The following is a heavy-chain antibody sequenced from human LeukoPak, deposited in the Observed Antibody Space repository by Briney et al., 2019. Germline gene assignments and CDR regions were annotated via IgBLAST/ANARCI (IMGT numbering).Heavy chain of an antibody. J-gene: IGHJ4*02. D-gene: IGHD4-23*01. V-gene: IGHV4-34*01. Sequence: PSETLSLTCAVYGGSFSGYYWSWIRQPPGKRLEWIGEINHSGSTNYNPSIKSRVTISVDTSKNQFSLKLSSVTAADTAVYYCARLYGGKRNYWGQGTLVTVSS. CDR1: GGSFSGYY. CDR3: ARLYGGKRNY. CDR2: INHSGST.